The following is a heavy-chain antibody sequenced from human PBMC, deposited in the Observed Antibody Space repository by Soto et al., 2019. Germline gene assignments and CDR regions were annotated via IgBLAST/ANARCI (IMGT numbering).Heavy chain of an antibody. Sequence: EVQLVESGGGLVQPGGSLRLSCAASGFTFSSYSMNWVRQAPGKGLEWVSYISSSSSTIYYADSVKGRFTISRDNAKNSLYLQMNSLRAEDTAVYYCARVQGILTGYYIGGQETLVTVSS. CDR1: GFTFSSYS. CDR2: ISSSSSTI. V-gene: IGHV3-48*01. CDR3: ARVQGILTGYYI. J-gene: IGHJ4*02. D-gene: IGHD3-9*01.